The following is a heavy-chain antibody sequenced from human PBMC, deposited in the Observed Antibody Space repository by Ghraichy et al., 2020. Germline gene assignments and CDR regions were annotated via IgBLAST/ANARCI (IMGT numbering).Heavy chain of an antibody. D-gene: IGHD6-6*01. J-gene: IGHJ6*02. CDR1: GGTFSSYA. CDR3: ATKSKRGQLAPNAGLGFYYYGMDV. V-gene: IGHV1-69*06. CDR2: IIPIFGTA. Sequence: SVKVSCKASGGTFSSYAISWVRQAPGQGLEWMGGIIPIFGTANYAQKFQGRVTITADKSTSTAYMELSSLRSEDTAVYYCATKSKRGQLAPNAGLGFYYYGMDVWGQGTTVTVSS.